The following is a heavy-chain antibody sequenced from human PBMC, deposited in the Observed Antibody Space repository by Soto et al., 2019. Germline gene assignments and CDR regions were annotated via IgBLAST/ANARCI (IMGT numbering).Heavy chain of an antibody. CDR1: GGSISSYY. CDR2: IYYSGST. V-gene: IGHV4-59*01. D-gene: IGHD3-22*01. CDR3: AREGDHDEYYYDSSGYLRDAFDI. J-gene: IGHJ3*02. Sequence: SETLSLTCTVSGGSISSYYWSWIRQPPGKGLEWIGYIYYSGSTNYNPSLKSRVTISVDTSKNQFSLKLSSVTAADTAVYYCAREGDHDEYYYDSSGYLRDAFDIWGQGTMVTVSS.